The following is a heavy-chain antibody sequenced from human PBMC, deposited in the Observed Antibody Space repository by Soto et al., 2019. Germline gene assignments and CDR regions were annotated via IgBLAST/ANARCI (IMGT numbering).Heavy chain of an antibody. Sequence: QVQLVQSGGEVKKPGASVKVSCKASGYTFINHGISWVRQAPGQGLEWMGWISGHNGKTNYAQKFQGRVTITTDAYTSTAFMERRSRRSDETAVYYCARDSYPLAYFFDYWGQGTLVSVSS. CDR2: ISGHNGKT. V-gene: IGHV1-18*04. CDR1: GYTFINHG. J-gene: IGHJ4*02. CDR3: ARDSYPLAYFFDY.